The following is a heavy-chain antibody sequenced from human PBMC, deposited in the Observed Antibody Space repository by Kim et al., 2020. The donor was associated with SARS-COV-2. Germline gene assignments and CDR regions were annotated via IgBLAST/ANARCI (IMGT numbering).Heavy chain of an antibody. CDR3: ARDRRGVSMIVLVIQGVEFYFDY. J-gene: IGHJ4*02. CDR1: GESFSDYY. Sequence: SETLSLTCAVYGESFSDYYWTWIRQPPGKGLEWIGEINHSGSTNYNPSLKSRVIISVDTSRNQFSLKLSSVTAADTAVYYCARDRRGVSMIVLVIQGVEFYFDYWGQGTLVTVSS. CDR2: INHSGST. D-gene: IGHD3-22*01. V-gene: IGHV4-34*01.